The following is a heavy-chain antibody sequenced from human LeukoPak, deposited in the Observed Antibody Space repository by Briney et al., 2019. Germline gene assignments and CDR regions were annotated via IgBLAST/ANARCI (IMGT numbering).Heavy chain of an antibody. CDR2: ISSSGSTI. CDR1: GFTFSSYE. J-gene: IGHJ5*02. D-gene: IGHD2-15*01. Sequence: GGSLRLSCAASGFTFSSYEMNWVRQAPAKGLEWVSYISSSGSTIYYADSVKGRFTISRDNAKNSLYLQMNSLRAEDTAVYYCARVSTVVAAPRWFDPWGQGTLVTVSS. CDR3: ARVSTVVAAPRWFDP. V-gene: IGHV3-48*03.